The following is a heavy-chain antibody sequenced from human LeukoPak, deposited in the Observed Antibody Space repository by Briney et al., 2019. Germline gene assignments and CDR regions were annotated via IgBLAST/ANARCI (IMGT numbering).Heavy chain of an antibody. D-gene: IGHD6-13*01. V-gene: IGHV3-7*01. CDR3: ARDSSSWYERRFDY. Sequence: GGSLRLSCAASGFAFSTYWMTWVRQAPGKGLEWVANIKEDGSEKYYVDSVKGRFTISRDNSKNTLYLQMNSLRAEDTAVYYCARDSSSWYERRFDYWGQGTLVTVSS. CDR2: IKEDGSEK. CDR1: GFAFSTYW. J-gene: IGHJ4*02.